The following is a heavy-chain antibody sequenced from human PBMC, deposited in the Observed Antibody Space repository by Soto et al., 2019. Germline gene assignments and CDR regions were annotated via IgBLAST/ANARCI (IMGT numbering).Heavy chain of an antibody. CDR2: ITAASDTI. CDR1: GFTFSIYT. D-gene: IGHD3-3*01. Sequence: EVQLVESGGGLAQPGGSLRLSCEAAGFTFSIYTMNWVRQAPGKGLEWVSYITAASDTIYYADSVKGRFTISRDNAKNSLYLQMNSLRDEDTAVYYCARHYTTSRVEAWFDPWGQGTLVTVSS. V-gene: IGHV3-48*02. CDR3: ARHYTTSRVEAWFDP. J-gene: IGHJ5*02.